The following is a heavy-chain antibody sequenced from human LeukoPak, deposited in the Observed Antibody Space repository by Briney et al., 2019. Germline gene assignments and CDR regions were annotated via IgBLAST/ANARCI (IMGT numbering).Heavy chain of an antibody. D-gene: IGHD4-17*01. CDR2: ISTYNGNT. J-gene: IGHJ4*02. CDR1: GYTFTAYG. V-gene: IGHV1-18*01. CDR3: ARGSLTYGDPVFDY. Sequence: GASVKVSCKASGYTFTAYGINWVRQAPGQGLEWMGWISTYNGNTNYAQKVQDRVTMTTDTSATTAYMELRSLRPDDTAVYYCARGSLTYGDPVFDYWGQGTLVTVSS.